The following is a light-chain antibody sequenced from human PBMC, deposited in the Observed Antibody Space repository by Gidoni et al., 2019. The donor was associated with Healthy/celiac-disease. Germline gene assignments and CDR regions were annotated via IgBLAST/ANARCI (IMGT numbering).Light chain of an antibody. CDR1: QSVSSN. V-gene: IGKV3-15*01. Sequence: ELVMTQSPATLSVSPGERVTLSCRASQSVSSNLAWYQQKPGQSSRLLIYGASTRATGIPARFSGSGSGTEFTLTISSLQSEDFAVYYCQQYNNWPPWTFGQGTKVEIK. CDR3: QQYNNWPPWT. CDR2: GAS. J-gene: IGKJ1*01.